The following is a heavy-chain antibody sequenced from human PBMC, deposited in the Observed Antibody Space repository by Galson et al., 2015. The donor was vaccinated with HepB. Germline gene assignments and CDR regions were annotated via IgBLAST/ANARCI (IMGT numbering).Heavy chain of an antibody. V-gene: IGHV1-69*13. J-gene: IGHJ4*02. CDR1: GGTFSSYA. CDR2: IIPIFGTA. CDR3: ARGAMVRGVIIIDY. Sequence: SVKVSCKASGGTFSSYAISWVRQAPGQGLEWMGGIIPIFGTANYAQKFQGRVTITADESTSTAYMELSSLRSEDTAVYYCARGAMVRGVIIIDYWGQGTLVTVSS. D-gene: IGHD3-10*01.